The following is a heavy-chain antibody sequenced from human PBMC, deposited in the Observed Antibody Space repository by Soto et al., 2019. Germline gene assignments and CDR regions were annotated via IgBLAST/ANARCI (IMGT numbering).Heavy chain of an antibody. Sequence: PGGSLRLSCAASGYTFDDYTMHWVRQAPGKGLEWVSLISWDGGSTYYADSVKGRFTISRDNSKNSLYLQMNSLRTEDTALYYCAKDFSGDYYYYGMDVWGQGTTVTVSS. V-gene: IGHV3-43*01. CDR3: AKDFSGDYYYYGMDV. CDR1: GYTFDDYT. CDR2: ISWDGGST. J-gene: IGHJ6*02. D-gene: IGHD6-19*01.